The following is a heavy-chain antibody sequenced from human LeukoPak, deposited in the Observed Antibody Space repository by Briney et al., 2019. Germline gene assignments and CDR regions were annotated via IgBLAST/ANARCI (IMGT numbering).Heavy chain of an antibody. CDR2: ISSSSNYI. Sequence: PGGSLRLSCAASGFTFSNYSMNWVRQAPGKGLEWVSSISSSSNYIYYADSVKGRFTISRDNAENSLYLQMNSLRAEDTAVYYCARDCSSTSCSSPDAFDIWGQGTMVTVSS. CDR3: ARDCSSTSCSSPDAFDI. D-gene: IGHD2-2*01. CDR1: GFTFSNYS. V-gene: IGHV3-21*01. J-gene: IGHJ3*02.